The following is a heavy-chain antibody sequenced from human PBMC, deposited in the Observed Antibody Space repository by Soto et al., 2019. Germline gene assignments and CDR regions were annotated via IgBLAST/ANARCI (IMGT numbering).Heavy chain of an antibody. Sequence: PGESLKISCKGSGYSFAGYWITWVRQKPGKGLEWMGRIDPSDSQTYYSPSFRGHVTISVTKSITTVFLQMNSLKTEDTAVYYCTTVRVHLWSTDYFDSWGQGTLVTVSS. D-gene: IGHD3-10*01. CDR2: IDPSDSQT. CDR3: TTVRVHLWSTDYFDS. V-gene: IGHV5-10-1*01. CDR1: GYSFAGYW. J-gene: IGHJ4*02.